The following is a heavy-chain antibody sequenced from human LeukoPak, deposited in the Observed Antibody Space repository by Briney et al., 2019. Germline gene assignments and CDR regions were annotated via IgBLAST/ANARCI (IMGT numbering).Heavy chain of an antibody. D-gene: IGHD5-18*01. V-gene: IGHV3-48*03. J-gene: IGHJ5*02. Sequence: GGSLRLSCAASGFTFSSYEMNWVRQAPGKGLEWVSYISSSGSTIYYADSVKGRFTISRDNAKNSLYLQMNSLRAEDTAVYYCARVYSPGRNWFDPWGQGTLVTVSS. CDR3: ARVYSPGRNWFDP. CDR1: GFTFSSYE. CDR2: ISSSGSTI.